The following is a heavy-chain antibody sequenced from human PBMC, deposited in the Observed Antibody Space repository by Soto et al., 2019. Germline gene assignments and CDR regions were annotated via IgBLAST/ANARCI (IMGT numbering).Heavy chain of an antibody. J-gene: IGHJ4*02. V-gene: IGHV1-46*01. D-gene: IGHD2-21*02. CDR3: ALKVVTDYDN. Sequence: QVQLVQSGAEVKKPGASVRISCRASGYSFTSTYDHWVRQAPGQGPEWMGIINPAGGTTYYAQKFQGRLTITSDTSTDTVFMDLNDLTSEDTAVYFCALKVVTDYDNWGQGTLLTVSS. CDR2: INPAGGTT. CDR1: GYSFTSTY.